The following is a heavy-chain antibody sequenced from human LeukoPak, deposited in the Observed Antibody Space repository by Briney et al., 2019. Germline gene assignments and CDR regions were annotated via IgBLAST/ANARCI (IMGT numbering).Heavy chain of an antibody. CDR3: ARVPYDYVWGSYRLGPLWY. CDR2: IIPVFGTA. D-gene: IGHD3-16*02. J-gene: IGHJ4*02. V-gene: IGHV1-69*05. Sequence: GASVKVSCKASGGTFSSYAISWVRQAPGQGLEWMGRIIPVFGTANYAQKFQGRVTITTDESTSTGYMELSSLRSEDTAVYYCARVPYDYVWGSYRLGPLWYWGQGTLVTVSS. CDR1: GGTFSSYA.